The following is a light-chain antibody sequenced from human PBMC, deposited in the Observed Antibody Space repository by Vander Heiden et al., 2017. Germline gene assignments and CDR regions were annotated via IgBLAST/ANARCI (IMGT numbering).Light chain of an antibody. Sequence: DIQLTQSPSFLSASVGDRVTITCRASQGISSYLAWYQQKPGQAPQLLIYAASTLQSGVPSRFSGSGSGTEFTLTISSLQPEDFATYYCQQLNSYHITFGQGTRLEIK. J-gene: IGKJ5*01. CDR1: QGISSY. CDR2: AAS. CDR3: QQLNSYHIT. V-gene: IGKV1-9*01.